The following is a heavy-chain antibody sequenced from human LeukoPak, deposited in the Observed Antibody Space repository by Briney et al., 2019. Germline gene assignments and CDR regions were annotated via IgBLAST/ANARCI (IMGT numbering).Heavy chain of an antibody. J-gene: IGHJ4*02. CDR3: ARRVVVVVAAHFDY. D-gene: IGHD2-15*01. V-gene: IGHV4-39*01. CDR2: IYYSGST. CDR1: GGSISSSSYY. Sequence: SETLSLTCTVSGGSISSSSYYWGWIRQPPGKGLEWIGSIYYSGSTYYNPSLKSRVTISVDTSKNQFSLKLSSMTAADTAVYYCARRVVVVVAAHFDYWGQGTLVTVSS.